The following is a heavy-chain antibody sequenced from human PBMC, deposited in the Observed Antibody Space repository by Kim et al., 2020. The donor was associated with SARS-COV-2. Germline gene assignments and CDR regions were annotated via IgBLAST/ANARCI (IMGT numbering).Heavy chain of an antibody. CDR3: ARALGGGDCC. J-gene: IGHJ4*02. CDR1: GFTFSTYW. Sequence: GGSLRLSCAASGFTFSTYWMHWVRQAPGKGLEWLANINQDGNKIYYVDSVKGRFTISRDNAKNSLYLQMNSLRAEDTAVYCCARALGGGDCCWGQGTLVT. V-gene: IGHV3-7*03. D-gene: IGHD2-21*02. CDR2: INQDGNKI.